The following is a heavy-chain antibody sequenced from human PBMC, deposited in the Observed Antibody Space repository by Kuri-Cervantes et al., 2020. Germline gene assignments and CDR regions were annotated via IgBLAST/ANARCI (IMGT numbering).Heavy chain of an antibody. CDR2: ISSSSSTI. Sequence: GGSLRLSCAASGFTFSSYSMNWVRQAPGKGLEWVSYISSSSSTIYYADSVKGRFTISRDNAKNSLYLQMNSLRAEDTAVYYCAKNVRAWSGIDYYYMDVWGTGTTVTVSS. D-gene: IGHD3-3*01. V-gene: IGHV3-48*01. J-gene: IGHJ6*03. CDR3: AKNVRAWSGIDYYYMDV. CDR1: GFTFSSYS.